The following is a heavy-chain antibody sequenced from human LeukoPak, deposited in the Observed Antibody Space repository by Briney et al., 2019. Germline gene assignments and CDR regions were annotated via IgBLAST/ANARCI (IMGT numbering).Heavy chain of an antibody. CDR1: GGSISNYY. CDR3: ARHYGP. J-gene: IGHJ4*02. V-gene: IGHV4-39*01. Sequence: SETLSLTCTVSGGSISNYYWGWIRQPPGKGLEWIGSIYYSGSTYYNPSLKSRVTIPVDTSKNQFSLKLNSVTATDTAVYYCARHYGPWGQGTLVTVSS. CDR2: IYYSGST. D-gene: IGHD3-10*01.